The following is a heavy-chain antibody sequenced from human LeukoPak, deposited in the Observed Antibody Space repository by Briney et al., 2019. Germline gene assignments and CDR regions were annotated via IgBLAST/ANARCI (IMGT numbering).Heavy chain of an antibody. J-gene: IGHJ4*02. CDR3: ARDAGSIAARPTYTAFDY. Sequence: PGGSLRLSCAASGFTFSSYSTNWVRQAPGKGLEWVSSISSSSSYIYYADSVKGRFTISRDNAKNSLYLQMNSLRAEDTAVYYCARDAGSIAARPTYTAFDYWGQGTLVTVSS. D-gene: IGHD6-6*01. CDR1: GFTFSSYS. V-gene: IGHV3-21*01. CDR2: ISSSSSYI.